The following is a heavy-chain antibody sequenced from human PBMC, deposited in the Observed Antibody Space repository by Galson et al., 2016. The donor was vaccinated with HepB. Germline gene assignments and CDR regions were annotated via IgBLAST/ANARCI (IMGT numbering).Heavy chain of an antibody. CDR2: ISGSGNSA. CDR3: AKFWLVGPINYYYYYMDV. V-gene: IGHV3-23*01. J-gene: IGHJ6*02. D-gene: IGHD6-6*01. CDR1: GFTLRSYA. Sequence: SLRLSCAASGFTLRSYAMTWVRQAPGKGLEWVSGISGSGNSAYYADSVKGRFTISRDNSKNTLYLQMNSLRAEDTAVYYCAKFWLVGPINYYYYYMDVWGQGTTVTVSS.